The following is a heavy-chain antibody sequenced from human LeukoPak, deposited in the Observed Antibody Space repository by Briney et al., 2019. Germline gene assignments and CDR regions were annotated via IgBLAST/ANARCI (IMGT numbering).Heavy chain of an antibody. Sequence: GGSLRLSCAASGFTFSSYSINWVRQAPGKGLEWLSYISSSSSTTYYADSVKGRFTISGDNAKNSLYLEMNSLRAEDTAVYYCTRDLRGYSYGYFDYWGQGTLVTVSS. CDR2: ISSSSSTT. D-gene: IGHD5-18*01. V-gene: IGHV3-48*01. J-gene: IGHJ4*02. CDR1: GFTFSSYS. CDR3: TRDLRGYSYGYFDY.